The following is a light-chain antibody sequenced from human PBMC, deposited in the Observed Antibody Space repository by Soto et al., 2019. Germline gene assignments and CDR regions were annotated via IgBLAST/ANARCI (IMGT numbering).Light chain of an antibody. CDR2: GAS. CDR3: QQYNEWPWT. V-gene: IGKV3-15*01. J-gene: IGKJ1*01. Sequence: EIVMAQSPATLSVSPGERATLSCRASQSVSSDLAWYQQKPGQAPRLFIYGASTRATGIPARFSGSGSGTGFTLTISSLQSEDSALYYCQQYNEWPWTFGQGTKVEIK. CDR1: QSVSSD.